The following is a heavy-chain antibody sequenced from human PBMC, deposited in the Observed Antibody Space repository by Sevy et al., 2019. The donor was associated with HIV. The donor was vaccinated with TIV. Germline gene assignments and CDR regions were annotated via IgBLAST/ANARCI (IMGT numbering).Heavy chain of an antibody. CDR2: TYYRSKWYN. J-gene: IGHJ4*02. V-gene: IGHV6-1*01. CDR1: GDSVSSNSVV. CDR3: ARDRGSSSWPFDY. Sequence: SQTLSLTCAISGDSVSSNSVVWNWIRQSPSRGLEWLGRTYYRSKWYNDYAESVKSRITINPDTSKNQFSLQLNAVTPEDTAVYYCARDRGSSSWPFDYWGQGTLVTVSS. D-gene: IGHD6-13*01.